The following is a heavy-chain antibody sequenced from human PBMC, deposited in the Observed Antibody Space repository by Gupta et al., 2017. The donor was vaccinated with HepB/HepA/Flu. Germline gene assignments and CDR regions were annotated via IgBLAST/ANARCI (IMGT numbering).Heavy chain of an antibody. D-gene: IGHD2-2*01. Sequence: EVQLVQSGAEVKKPGESLKISCKGSGYSFTSYWIGWVRQMPGKGLEWMGIIYPGDSDTRYSPSFQGQVTISADKSISTAYLQWSSLKASDTAMYYCARRNFVVVPAAPKGSRGVNYYYYMDVWGKGTTVTVSS. CDR1: GYSFTSYW. CDR2: IYPGDSDT. J-gene: IGHJ6*03. CDR3: ARRNFVVVPAAPKGSRGVNYYYYMDV. V-gene: IGHV5-51*01.